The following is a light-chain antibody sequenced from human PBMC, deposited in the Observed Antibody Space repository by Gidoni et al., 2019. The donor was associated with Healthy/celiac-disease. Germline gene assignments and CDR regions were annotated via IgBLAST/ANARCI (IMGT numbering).Light chain of an antibody. Sequence: DIRMTQSPSSLSASVADRVTITCRASRSISSYLSWYQQKPGKAPKLLIYAASSLQSGVPSRFSGSGSGTDFTLTISSLQPEDVATYYGQHSYSTLYTFGQGTKLEIK. CDR1: RSISSY. J-gene: IGKJ2*01. V-gene: IGKV1-39*01. CDR3: QHSYSTLYT. CDR2: AAS.